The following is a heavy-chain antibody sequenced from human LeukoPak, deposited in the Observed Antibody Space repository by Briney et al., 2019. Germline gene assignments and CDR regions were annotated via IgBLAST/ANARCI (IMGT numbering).Heavy chain of an antibody. D-gene: IGHD3-22*01. Sequence: ASVKVSCKASGYTFTSYGISWVRQAPGQGLEWMGWISAYNGNTNYAQKLQGRVTMTTDTSTSTAYMELSSLRSEDTAVYYCASRTTYYYDSSGIQDAFDIWGQGTMVTVSS. J-gene: IGHJ3*02. V-gene: IGHV1-18*01. CDR1: GYTFTSYG. CDR3: ASRTTYYYDSSGIQDAFDI. CDR2: ISAYNGNT.